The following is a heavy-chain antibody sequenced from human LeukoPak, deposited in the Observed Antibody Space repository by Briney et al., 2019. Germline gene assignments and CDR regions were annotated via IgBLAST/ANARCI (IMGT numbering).Heavy chain of an antibody. J-gene: IGHJ4*02. D-gene: IGHD1-26*01. Sequence: SETLSLTCTDSGGSISSYYWSWIRQPPGKGLEWIGYIYYSGSSNYNPSLKSRVTLSVDTSKNQFSLKLSSVTAADAAVYYCARGGSPVPLYWGQGTLVTVSS. V-gene: IGHV4-59*01. CDR3: ARGGSPVPLY. CDR2: IYYSGSS. CDR1: GGSISSYY.